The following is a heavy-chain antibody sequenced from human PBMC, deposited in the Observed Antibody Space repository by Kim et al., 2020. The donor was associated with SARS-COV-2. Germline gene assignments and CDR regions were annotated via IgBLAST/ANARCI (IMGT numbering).Heavy chain of an antibody. D-gene: IGHD5-18*01. V-gene: IGHV4-61*01. CDR3: AARGVDTATFDY. Sequence: SETLSLTCTVSGGSVSSGSYYWSWIRQPPGKGLEWIGYIYYSGSTNYNPSLKSRVTISVDTSKNQFSLKLSSVTAADTAVYYCAARGVDTATFDYWGQGTLVTVSS. CDR1: GGSVSSGSYY. J-gene: IGHJ4*02. CDR2: IYYSGST.